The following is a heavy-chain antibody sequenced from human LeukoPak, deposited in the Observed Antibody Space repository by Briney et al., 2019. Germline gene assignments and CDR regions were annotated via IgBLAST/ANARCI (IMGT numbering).Heavy chain of an antibody. CDR2: IKSRSDGGTT. J-gene: IGHJ4*02. V-gene: IGHV3-15*01. D-gene: IGHD2-15*01. Sequence: GGSLRLSCVASGFSFSNAWMSWVRQAPGKGLEWVGRIKSRSDGGTTDYAAPVKGRFTISRDDSKTSLYLQMNNLKTEDTAVYYCTTDTRRVVVPKWGQGTLVTVSS. CDR1: GFSFSNAW. CDR3: TTDTRRVVVPK.